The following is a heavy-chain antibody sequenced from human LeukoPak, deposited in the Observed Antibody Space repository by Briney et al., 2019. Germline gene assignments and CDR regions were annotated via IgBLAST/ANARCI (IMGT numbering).Heavy chain of an antibody. CDR2: INPNSGGT. D-gene: IGHD2-2*01. CDR1: GYTFTGYY. V-gene: IGHV1-2*02. Sequence: ASVKVSCKASGYTFTGYYMHWVRQAPGQGLEWMGWINPNSGGTNYAQKFQGRVTMTRDTSISTAYMELSRLRSDDTAVYYCARDYCSSSRCYPQNWGPGTLVTVSS. J-gene: IGHJ4*02. CDR3: ARDYCSSSRCYPQN.